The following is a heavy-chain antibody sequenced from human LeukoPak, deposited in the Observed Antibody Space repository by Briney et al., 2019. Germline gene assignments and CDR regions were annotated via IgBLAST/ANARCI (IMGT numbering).Heavy chain of an antibody. Sequence: KSSETPSLTCTVSGGSISSGGYYWSWIRQHPGKGLEWIAYIYYSGSTYYNSSLKRRVTISVDTSKNQFSLKLSSVTAADTAVYYCARVEGSDLFDFWGQGTLVTVSS. CDR3: ARVEGSDLFDF. J-gene: IGHJ4*02. CDR2: IYYSGST. D-gene: IGHD6-19*01. CDR1: GGSISSGGYY. V-gene: IGHV4-31*03.